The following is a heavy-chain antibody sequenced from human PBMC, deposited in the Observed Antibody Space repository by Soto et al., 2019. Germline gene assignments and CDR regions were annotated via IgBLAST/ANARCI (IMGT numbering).Heavy chain of an antibody. D-gene: IGHD3-10*01. Sequence: HPGGSLRLSCAASGFTVSSNYMSWVRQAPGKGLEWVSVIYSGGSTYYADSVKGRFTISRHNSKNTLYLQMNSLRAEDTAVYYCARAPLWFGGTKYYYYYMDVWGKGTTVTVSS. CDR1: GFTVSSNY. J-gene: IGHJ6*03. CDR3: ARAPLWFGGTKYYYYYMDV. CDR2: IYSGGST. V-gene: IGHV3-53*04.